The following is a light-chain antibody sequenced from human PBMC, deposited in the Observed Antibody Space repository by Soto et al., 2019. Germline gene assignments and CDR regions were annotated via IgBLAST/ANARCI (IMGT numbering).Light chain of an antibody. J-gene: IGLJ2*01. Sequence: SSELTQPPSVSVAPGKTARITCGGNNIGSKSVHGYQQKPGQAPVLVIYYDSDRPSGIPERFSGSNSGNTATLTISRVEAGDEADYYCQVWDSSSDPVVFGGGTKLTVL. CDR1: NIGSKS. CDR3: QVWDSSSDPVV. V-gene: IGLV3-21*04. CDR2: YDS.